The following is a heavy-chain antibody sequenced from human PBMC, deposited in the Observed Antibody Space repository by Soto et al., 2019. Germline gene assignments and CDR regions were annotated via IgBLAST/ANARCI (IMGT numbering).Heavy chain of an antibody. V-gene: IGHV1-18*04. CDR1: GYTFTSYG. Sequence: ASVKVSCKASGYTFTSYGISWVRQAPGQGLEWMGWISAYNGNTNYAQKLQGRVTMTTDTSTSTAHMELRGLRSDDTAVYYCARDDGRSGYYYYYYGMDVWGQGTTVTVSS. CDR2: ISAYNGNT. J-gene: IGHJ6*02. CDR3: ARDDGRSGYYYYYYGMDV. D-gene: IGHD3-3*01.